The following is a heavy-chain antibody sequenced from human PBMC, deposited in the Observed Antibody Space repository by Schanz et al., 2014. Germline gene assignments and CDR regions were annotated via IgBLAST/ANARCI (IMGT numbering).Heavy chain of an antibody. D-gene: IGHD3-9*01. CDR2: INGYNGHT. Sequence: QVQLVQSGAAAKKPGASVKVSCKASGYTFSSYGITWVRQAPGQGLEWMGWINGYNGHTLYARKLQGRVTMTTDTSTSTAYMELRSLRSDDTAVYYWARVQDDVVTGSEYYYGMDVWGQGTTVTVSS. V-gene: IGHV1-18*01. J-gene: IGHJ6*02. CDR3: ARVQDDVVTGSEYYYGMDV. CDR1: GYTFSSYG.